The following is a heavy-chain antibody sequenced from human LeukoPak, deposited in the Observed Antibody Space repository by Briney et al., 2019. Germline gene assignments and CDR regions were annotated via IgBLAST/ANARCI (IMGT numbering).Heavy chain of an antibody. J-gene: IGHJ4*02. CDR2: IKHDGSEK. Sequence: GGSLRLSCAASGFTFSNYWMTWVRQAPGKGLEWVANIKHDGSEKYYVDSVKGRFTISRDNAKNSLYLQMNSLRAEDTAVYYCARASGRVLTLGAYFDFGGQGTLVTVSS. CDR3: ARASGRVLTLGAYFDF. D-gene: IGHD6-25*01. CDR1: GFTFSNYW. V-gene: IGHV3-7*01.